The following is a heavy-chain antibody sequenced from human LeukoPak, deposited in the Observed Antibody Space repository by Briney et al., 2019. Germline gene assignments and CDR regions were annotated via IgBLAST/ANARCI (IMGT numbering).Heavy chain of an antibody. Sequence: SETLSLTCAVYGGSFSGYYWSWIRQPPGKGLEWIGEINHSGSTNYNPSLKSRVTMSVDTSKNQFSLKLSSVTAADTAVYYCAGGSGSYYEGYYYYMDVWGKGTTVTISS. J-gene: IGHJ6*03. CDR2: INHSGST. D-gene: IGHD3-10*01. V-gene: IGHV4-34*01. CDR3: AGGSGSYYEGYYYYMDV. CDR1: GGSFSGYY.